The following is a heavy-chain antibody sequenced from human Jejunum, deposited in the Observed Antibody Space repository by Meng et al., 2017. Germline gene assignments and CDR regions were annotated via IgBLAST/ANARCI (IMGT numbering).Heavy chain of an antibody. J-gene: IGHJ4*02. CDR1: GFTFSNYW. CDR3: ARVLVAGYYRTGYLFDY. D-gene: IGHD3-9*01. Sequence: GESLKISCATSGFTFSNYWMHWVRQGPGKGLEWVANIKEDGSERYYGDSVRGRFTVSRDNAKNSLWLQMNSLRAEDTAVYYCARVLVAGYYRTGYLFDYWGQGTLVTVSS. CDR2: IKEDGSER. V-gene: IGHV3-7*01.